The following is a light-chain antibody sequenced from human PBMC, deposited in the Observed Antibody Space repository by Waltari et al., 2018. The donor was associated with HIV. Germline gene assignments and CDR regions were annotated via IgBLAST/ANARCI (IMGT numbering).Light chain of an antibody. V-gene: IGLV3-21*01. CDR2: DDT. J-gene: IGLJ2*01. CDR1: DIESHS. CDR3: QVWVSANDVV. Sequence: SYALIQPISVSAALGQTATLKCGGSDIESHSVHWYRQRPGQAPEVVIYDDTDRPSGISDRFAGSNAGTTATLAISRVEAGDEADYYCQVWVSANDVVFGGGTKLTVL.